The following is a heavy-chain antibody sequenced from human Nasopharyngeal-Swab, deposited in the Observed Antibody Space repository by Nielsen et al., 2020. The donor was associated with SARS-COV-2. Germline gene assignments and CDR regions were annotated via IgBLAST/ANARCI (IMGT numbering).Heavy chain of an antibody. CDR1: GFSLSTSGVG. D-gene: IGHD2-21*01. Sequence: SGPTLVKPTQTLTLTCTFSGFSLSTSGVGVVWIRQPPGKALEWLALIYLDDDKRYSPSLKSRLTITKDTSKNQVVLTMTNMDPVDTATYYCAHSSLLFRGPAFDYWGQGTLVTVSS. CDR2: IYLDDDK. V-gene: IGHV2-5*02. CDR3: AHSSLLFRGPAFDY. J-gene: IGHJ4*02.